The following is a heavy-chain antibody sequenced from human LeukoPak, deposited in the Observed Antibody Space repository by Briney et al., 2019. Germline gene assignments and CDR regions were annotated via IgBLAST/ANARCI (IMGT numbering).Heavy chain of an antibody. CDR1: GFTFSDYY. Sequence: TGGSLRLSCAASGFTFSDYYMSWIRQAPGKGLEWVSCISSSSSFTNYADSVKGRFTISRDNAKNSLYLQMNSLRAEDTAVYYCARPDPHVDYWGQGTLVTVSS. J-gene: IGHJ4*02. CDR3: ARPDPHVDY. CDR2: ISSSSSFT. V-gene: IGHV3-11*06.